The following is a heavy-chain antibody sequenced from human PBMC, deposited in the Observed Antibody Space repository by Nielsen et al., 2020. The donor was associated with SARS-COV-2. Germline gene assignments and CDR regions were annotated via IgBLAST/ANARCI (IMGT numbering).Heavy chain of an antibody. CDR1: GGTFSSYA. CDR2: IIPILGIA. D-gene: IGHD5-18*01. V-gene: IGHV1-69*04. CDR3: ARGGSSYGPHY. Sequence: SVKVSCKASGGTFSSYAISWVRQAPGQGLEWMGRIIPILGIANYAQKFQGRVTITADKSTSTAYMEMSSLRSEDTAVYHCARGGSSYGPHYWGQGTLVTVSS. J-gene: IGHJ4*02.